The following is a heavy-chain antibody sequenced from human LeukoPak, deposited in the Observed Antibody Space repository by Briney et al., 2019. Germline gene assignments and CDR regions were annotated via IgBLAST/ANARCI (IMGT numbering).Heavy chain of an antibody. J-gene: IGHJ4*01. CDR1: GFTFNNHA. CDR2: IWHDGSYK. V-gene: IGHV3-33*01. CDR3: ARDGRHNYNLDY. D-gene: IGHD4-11*01. Sequence: GGSLRLSCAASGFTFNNHATHWVRQAPGKGLEWVAMIWHDGSYKYYADSVTGRFTISRDDSQNTLYLQMNSLRAEDTAVYYCARDGRHNYNLDYWGHGTLVTVSS.